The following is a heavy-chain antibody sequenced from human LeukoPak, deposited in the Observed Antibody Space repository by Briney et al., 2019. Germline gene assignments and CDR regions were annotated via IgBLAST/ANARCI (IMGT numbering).Heavy chain of an antibody. Sequence: SETLSLTCTVSGGSISSYYWSSIREPPGQGLKWIWYIYYSGVITNYNHSLKRRVSISVDTSKSQFSLKVSSVTAADTAVNYCARENYFDYWGQGTVVTVSS. CDR1: GGSISSYY. CDR3: ARENYFDY. CDR2: IYYSGVIT. V-gene: IGHV4-59*01. J-gene: IGHJ4*02.